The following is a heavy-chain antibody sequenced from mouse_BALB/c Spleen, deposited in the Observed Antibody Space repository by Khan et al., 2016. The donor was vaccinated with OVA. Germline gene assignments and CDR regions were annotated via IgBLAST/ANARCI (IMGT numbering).Heavy chain of an antibody. Sequence: QVQLVQSGPELKKPGETVKISCKASGYTFTNYGMNWVKQAPGKGLKWMGWIYTYTGEPTYADDFKGRFAFSLESSASTAYLQINNLTNEDTATYFCARGSSRAMDYWGQGTSVTVSS. V-gene: IGHV9-3-1*01. J-gene: IGHJ4*01. D-gene: IGHD1-1*01. CDR1: GYTFTNYG. CDR3: ARGSSRAMDY. CDR2: IYTYTGEP.